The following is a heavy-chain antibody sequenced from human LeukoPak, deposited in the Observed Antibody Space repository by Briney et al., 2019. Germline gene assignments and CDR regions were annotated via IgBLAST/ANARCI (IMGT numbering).Heavy chain of an antibody. CDR3: ARVRWGGLYYFDY. Sequence: GGSLGLSCTASGFTFSGHWIHWVRQPPGMGLVWVSRINERGTDSMYAESVKGRFTISRDNAKNTVYLQMNSLRAEDTAVYYCARVRWGGLYYFDYWGQGTLVTVSS. D-gene: IGHD3-16*01. V-gene: IGHV3-74*03. J-gene: IGHJ4*02. CDR1: GFTFSGHW. CDR2: INERGTDS.